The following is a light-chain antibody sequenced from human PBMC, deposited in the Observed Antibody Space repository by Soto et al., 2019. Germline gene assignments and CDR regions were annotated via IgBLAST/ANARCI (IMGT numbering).Light chain of an antibody. Sequence: DIQMTQSPSTLSASVGDRVTITCRASQSISNWLAWYQQKPGRAPTLLIYDVSRLESGVPSRFSGSGSGTDFTLTINSLQPDDFATDYCQQYDTYYTFGQGTKVAIK. V-gene: IGKV1-5*01. J-gene: IGKJ2*01. CDR2: DVS. CDR1: QSISNW. CDR3: QQYDTYYT.